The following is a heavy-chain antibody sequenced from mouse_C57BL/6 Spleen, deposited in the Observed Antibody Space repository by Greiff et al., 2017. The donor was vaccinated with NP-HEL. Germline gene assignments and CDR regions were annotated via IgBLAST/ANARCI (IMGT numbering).Heavy chain of an antibody. CDR2: IYPGSGST. J-gene: IGHJ3*01. CDR3: ARWGHGYSWFAY. D-gene: IGHD2-3*01. Sequence: QVHVKQPGAELVKPGASVKMSCKASGYTFTSYWITWVKQRPGQGLEWIGDIYPGSGSTNYNEKFKSKATLTVDTSSSTAYMQLSSLTSEDSAVYYCARWGHGYSWFAYWGQGTLVTVSA. V-gene: IGHV1-55*01. CDR1: GYTFTSYW.